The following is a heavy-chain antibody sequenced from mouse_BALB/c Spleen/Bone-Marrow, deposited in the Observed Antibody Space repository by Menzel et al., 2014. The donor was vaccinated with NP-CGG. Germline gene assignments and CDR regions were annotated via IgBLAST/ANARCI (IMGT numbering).Heavy chain of an antibody. CDR1: GFTFSSYG. Sequence: EVKLVESGGDLVKPGGSLKLSCAASGFTFSSYGMSWVRQTPDKRLEWVATINNGGTYTYYPDSVKGRFTISRDNAKNTLYMQMSSLKTEDTARYYCARNWDSAYWGQGTLVTVSA. D-gene: IGHD4-1*02. CDR2: INNGGTYT. J-gene: IGHJ3*01. V-gene: IGHV5-6*01. CDR3: ARNWDSAY.